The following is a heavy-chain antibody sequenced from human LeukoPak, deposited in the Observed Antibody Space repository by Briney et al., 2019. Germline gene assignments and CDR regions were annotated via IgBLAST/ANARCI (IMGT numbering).Heavy chain of an antibody. V-gene: IGHV4-59*01. Sequence: SETLSLTCTVSGGSIRSYYWRWIRQPPGKGREWIGYIYYSGSTNYNPSLKSRVTMSVDTSKNQFSLKLSSVTAADTAVYYCATLEPISSGYLYWGQGTLVTVSS. CDR2: IYYSGST. D-gene: IGHD3-22*01. CDR3: ATLEPISSGYLY. CDR1: GGSIRSYY. J-gene: IGHJ4*02.